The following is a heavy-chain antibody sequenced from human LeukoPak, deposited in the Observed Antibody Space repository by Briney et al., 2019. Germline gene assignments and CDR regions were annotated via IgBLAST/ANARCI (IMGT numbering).Heavy chain of an antibody. J-gene: IGHJ4*02. CDR1: GYTFIGYS. D-gene: IGHD4-23*01. CDR2: ITPYNGNT. Sequence: ASVKVSCKASGYTFIGYSISWVRQAPGHGLEWMGWITPYNGNTNYVQNFQGRVTMTTDTSTSTAYMELRSLRSDDTAVYYCAREYGGNPGLCGYWGQGTLVTVSS. V-gene: IGHV1-18*01. CDR3: AREYGGNPGLCGY.